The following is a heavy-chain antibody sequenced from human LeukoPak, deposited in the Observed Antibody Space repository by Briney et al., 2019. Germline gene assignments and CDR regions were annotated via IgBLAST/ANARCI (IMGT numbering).Heavy chain of an antibody. V-gene: IGHV3-74*01. CDR3: AKAGYCSSTSCYNRGYFQH. D-gene: IGHD2-2*01. Sequence: GGSLRLSCAASGFTFSNFWMHWVRQAPEMGLVWVSRINTDGSRTNSVKGRFTISRDNAKNTLYLQMNSLRAEDTAVYYCAKAGYCSSTSCYNRGYFQHWGQGTLVTVSS. CDR2: INTDGSRT. J-gene: IGHJ1*01. CDR1: GFTFSNFW.